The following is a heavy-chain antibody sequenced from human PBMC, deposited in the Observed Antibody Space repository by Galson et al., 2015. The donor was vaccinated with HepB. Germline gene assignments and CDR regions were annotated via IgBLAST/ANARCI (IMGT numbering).Heavy chain of an antibody. V-gene: IGHV1-3*01. D-gene: IGHD3-10*01. J-gene: IGHJ6*02. CDR2: INAGNGNT. Sequence: SVKVSCKASGYTFTSYAMHWVRQAPGQRLEWMGWINAGNGNTKYSQKFQGRVTITRDTSASTAYMELSSLRSEDTAVYYCARDRLLWFGEFSLNYYYYGMDVWGQGTTVTVSS. CDR3: ARDRLLWFGEFSLNYYYYGMDV. CDR1: GYTFTSYA.